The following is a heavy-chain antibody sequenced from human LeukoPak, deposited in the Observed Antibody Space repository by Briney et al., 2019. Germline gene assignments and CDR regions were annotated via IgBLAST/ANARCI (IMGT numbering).Heavy chain of an antibody. V-gene: IGHV1-18*04. CDR1: GYTFTDYY. D-gene: IGHD2-8*01. CDR3: ARMVSDYYYMDV. J-gene: IGHJ6*03. Sequence: EASVKVSCKASGYTFTDYYMHWVRQAPGQGLEWMGWINPYNGNTNYAQKLQGRVTMTTDTSTSTAYMELRSLRSDDTAVYYCARMVSDYYYMDVWGKGTTVTISS. CDR2: INPYNGNT.